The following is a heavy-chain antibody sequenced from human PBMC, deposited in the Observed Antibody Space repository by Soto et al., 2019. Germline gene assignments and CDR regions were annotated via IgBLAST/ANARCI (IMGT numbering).Heavy chain of an antibody. CDR2: IEQDGSEK. Sequence: EVQLVESGGGLVQPGGSLRLSCAASGFTFSSYWMTWVRQAPGKGLEWVANIEQDGSEKHYVDSVKGRFTMSRDNAGSSLSLHMNSLRAEDTAVYYCARVSVGFFYYMDVWGKGTTVTVSS. CDR3: ARVSVGFFYYMDV. J-gene: IGHJ6*03. D-gene: IGHD2-15*01. CDR1: GFTFSSYW. V-gene: IGHV3-7*01.